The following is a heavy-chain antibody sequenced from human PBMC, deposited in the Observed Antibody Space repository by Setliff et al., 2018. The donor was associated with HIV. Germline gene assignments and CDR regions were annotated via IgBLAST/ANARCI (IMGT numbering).Heavy chain of an antibody. Sequence: PGGSLRLSCAASGFIFRDYVIHWVRQAPGKGLEWVAVTSPAENIKIYTDSVKGRFTISRDNSKNTVYLQMDNLGAEDTALYYCARDPIMAGPDYFDYWGQGTLVTVSS. J-gene: IGHJ4*02. D-gene: IGHD2-8*01. CDR1: GFIFRDYV. CDR3: ARDPIMAGPDYFDY. V-gene: IGHV3-30*04. CDR2: TSPAENIK.